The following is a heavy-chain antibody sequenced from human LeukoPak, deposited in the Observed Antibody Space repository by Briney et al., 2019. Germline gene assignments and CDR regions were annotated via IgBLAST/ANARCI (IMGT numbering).Heavy chain of an antibody. V-gene: IGHV1-18*01. D-gene: IGHD3-22*01. CDR2: ISAYNGNT. CDR3: ARDQKPYYYYDSSGSHPFGY. CDR1: GYTFTIYG. J-gene: IGHJ4*02. Sequence: GASVKVSCKASGYTFTIYGISWVRQAPGQGLEWMGWISAYNGNTNYAQKLQGRVTMTTDTSTSTAYMELRSLRSDDTAVYYCARDQKPYYYYDSSGSHPFGYWGQGTLVTVSS.